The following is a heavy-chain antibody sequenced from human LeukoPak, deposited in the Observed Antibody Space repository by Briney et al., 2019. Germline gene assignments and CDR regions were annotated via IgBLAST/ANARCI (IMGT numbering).Heavy chain of an antibody. D-gene: IGHD6-19*01. CDR1: GFTFGIFG. CDR3: VGSGSGWWYFDY. CDR2: IRYDGTNK. J-gene: IGHJ4*02. V-gene: IGHV3-30*02. Sequence: PGGSLRLSCTASGFTFGIFGMHWVRQAPGKGLEWVAFIRYDGTNKYYADSVKGRFTISRDNSKNTLYLQMNSLRAEDTAVYYCVGSGSGWWYFDYWGQGTLVTVSS.